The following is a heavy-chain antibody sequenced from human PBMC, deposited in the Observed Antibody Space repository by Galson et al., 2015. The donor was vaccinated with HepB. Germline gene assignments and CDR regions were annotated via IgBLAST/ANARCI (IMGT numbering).Heavy chain of an antibody. CDR3: ANNRCTGGICYVWVGMDV. Sequence: SLRLSCAASGFTFHMYAMSWVRQAPGKGLEWISNINGGGAGIEYADSVKGRFTISRDNSKNTLYLQLNNLRAEDTAIYYCANNRCTGGICYVWVGMDVWGKGTTVVVSS. CDR1: GFTFHMYA. D-gene: IGHD3-16*01. J-gene: IGHJ6*04. CDR2: INGGGAGI. V-gene: IGHV3-23*01.